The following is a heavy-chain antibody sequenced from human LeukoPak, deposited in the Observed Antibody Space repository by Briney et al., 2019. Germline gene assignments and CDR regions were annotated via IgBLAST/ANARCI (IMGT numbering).Heavy chain of an antibody. CDR2: ISSPGRTI. CDR3: ARDRWLRSPSGDFADY. D-gene: IGHD2-21*01. CDR1: GFTFSDYY. J-gene: IGHJ4*02. Sequence: GGSLRLSCAASGFTFSDYYMSWIRQVPGKGLEWISYISSPGRTIYYADSVKGRFTISRDNAKNSLYLQMNSLRVEDTAVYYCARDRWLRSPSGDFADYWGQGTLVTVSS. V-gene: IGHV3-11*01.